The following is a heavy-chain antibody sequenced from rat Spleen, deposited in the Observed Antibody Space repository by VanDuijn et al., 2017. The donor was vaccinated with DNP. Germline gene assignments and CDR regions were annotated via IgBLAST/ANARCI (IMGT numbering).Heavy chain of an antibody. V-gene: IGHV5-58*01. CDR3: ARPDY. CDR2: INPDGGTT. J-gene: IGHJ2*01. CDR1: GFTFSSSW. Sequence: EVQLVETGGGLVQPGGSLKLSCVASGFTFSSSWMYWIRQAPGKGLEWVGSINPDGGTTYYPDSVKGRFTFSRDNAENTVYLQMNSLRSEDTATYYCARPDYWGQGVMVTVSS.